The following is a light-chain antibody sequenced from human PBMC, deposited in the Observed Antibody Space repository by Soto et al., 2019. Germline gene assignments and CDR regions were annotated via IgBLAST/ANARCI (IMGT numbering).Light chain of an antibody. Sequence: EIVLTQSPGTLSLSPGERATLSCRASQSVSCNNLAWYQHRPGQAPRVVIYGASTRATGIPERFSGSGSGTDFTLTISRLEPEDLAVYYCQQYGRSAFTFDPGNKVDIK. CDR2: GAS. CDR1: QSVSCNN. J-gene: IGKJ3*01. CDR3: QQYGRSAFT. V-gene: IGKV3-20*01.